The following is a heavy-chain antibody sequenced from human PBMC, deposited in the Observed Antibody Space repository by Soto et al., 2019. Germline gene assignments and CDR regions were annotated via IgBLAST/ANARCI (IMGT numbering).Heavy chain of an antibody. CDR3: AKATATGGGAFEI. Sequence: GGSLRLSCGVSGFICSSYDMSWVRQAPGKGLEWVSTILVGGSTHYEDSVKGRFTISRDTSKNTVYLQMNSLTAGDAAMYYCAKATATGGGAFEIYGQGTMVTVSS. CDR2: ILVGGST. V-gene: IGHV3-23*01. J-gene: IGHJ3*02. D-gene: IGHD2-8*02. CDR1: GFICSSYD.